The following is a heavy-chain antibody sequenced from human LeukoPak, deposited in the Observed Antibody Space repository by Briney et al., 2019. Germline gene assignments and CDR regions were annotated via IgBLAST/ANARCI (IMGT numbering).Heavy chain of an antibody. CDR1: GFTFSSYA. D-gene: IGHD1-1*01. CDR2: VSSSGGNT. Sequence: GGSLRLSCAASGFTFSSYAMSWVRQAPGKGLEWVSGVSSSGGNTYYVDSVKGRFTISRDNSKNTVYLQMNSLRAEDTALYYCVKVHNWNDGNFDYWGQGTLVTVSS. CDR3: VKVHNWNDGNFDY. J-gene: IGHJ4*02. V-gene: IGHV3-23*01.